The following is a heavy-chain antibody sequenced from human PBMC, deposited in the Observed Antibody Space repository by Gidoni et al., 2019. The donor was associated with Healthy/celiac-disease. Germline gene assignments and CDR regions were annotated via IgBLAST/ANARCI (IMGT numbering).Heavy chain of an antibody. CDR3: ATDKPRSGYQYYYYYYGMDV. CDR1: GYTLTELS. V-gene: IGHV1-24*01. Sequence: QVQLVQSGAEVKKPGASVKVSCKVSGYTLTELSMHWVRQAPGKGLEWMGGFDPEDGETIYAQKFQGRVTMTEDTSTDTAYMELSSLRSEDTAVYYCATDKPRSGYQYYYYYYGMDVWGQGTTVTVSS. D-gene: IGHD3-22*01. CDR2: FDPEDGET. J-gene: IGHJ6*02.